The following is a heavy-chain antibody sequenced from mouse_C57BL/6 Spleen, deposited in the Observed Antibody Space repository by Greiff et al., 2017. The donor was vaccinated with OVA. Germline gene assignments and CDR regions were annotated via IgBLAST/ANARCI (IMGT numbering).Heavy chain of an antibody. J-gene: IGHJ2*01. CDR1: GYTFTSYW. CDR2: IYPGSGST. Sequence: QVQLQQPGAELVKPGASVKMSCKASGYTFTSYWITWVKQRPGQGLEWIGDIYPGSGSTNYNEKFKSKATLTVDTSSSTAYMQLSSLTSEDSAVYYCARYGYDGTGFDYWGQGTTRTVSS. CDR3: ARYGYDGTGFDY. V-gene: IGHV1-55*01. D-gene: IGHD2-2*01.